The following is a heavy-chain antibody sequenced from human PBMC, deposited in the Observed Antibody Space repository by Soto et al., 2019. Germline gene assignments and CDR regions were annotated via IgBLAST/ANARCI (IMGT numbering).Heavy chain of an antibody. CDR1: GFIFSSYG. Sequence: QVRLVESGGGVVQPGRSLRLSCAASGFIFSSYGMHWVRQAPGKGLEWVAHIWYDGSNKYYGDSLKGRVTTSRDNSKSTLLLQIHSLAAEETAVYYCTGDSDTVAAIEWGQGTLVTVSS. CDR3: TGDSDTVAAIE. D-gene: IGHD6-19*01. V-gene: IGHV3-33*01. CDR2: IWYDGSNK. J-gene: IGHJ4*02.